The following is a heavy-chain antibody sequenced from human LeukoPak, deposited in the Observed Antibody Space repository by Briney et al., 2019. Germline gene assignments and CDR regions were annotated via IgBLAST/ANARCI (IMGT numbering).Heavy chain of an antibody. CDR2: ISDSGST. D-gene: IGHD1-26*01. CDR1: GGSISSYY. CDR3: ARLRVGARWHFDY. Sequence: SETLSLTCTVSGGSISSYYWSWIRQPPGKGLEWIGYISDSGSTNYNPSLKSRVTILEDMSKNQFSLKLSSVTAADTAVYYCARLRVGARWHFDYWGQGTLVTVSS. J-gene: IGHJ4*02. V-gene: IGHV4-59*08.